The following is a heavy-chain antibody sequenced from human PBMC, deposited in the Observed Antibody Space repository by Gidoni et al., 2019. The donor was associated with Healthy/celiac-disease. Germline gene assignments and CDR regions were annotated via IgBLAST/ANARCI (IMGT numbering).Heavy chain of an antibody. CDR3: ARPYGDYQYYFDY. CDR1: GFTFSSYG. Sequence: QVQLVESGGGVVQPGRSLRLSCAASGFTFSSYGMHWVRQAPGKGLEWVAVIWYDGSNKYYADSVKGRFTISRDNSKNTLYLQMNSLRAEDTAVYYCARPYGDYQYYFDYWGQGTLVTVSS. D-gene: IGHD4-17*01. J-gene: IGHJ4*02. V-gene: IGHV3-33*01. CDR2: IWYDGSNK.